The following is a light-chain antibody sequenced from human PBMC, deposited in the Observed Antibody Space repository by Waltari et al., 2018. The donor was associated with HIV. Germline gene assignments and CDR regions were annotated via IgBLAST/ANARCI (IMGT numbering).Light chain of an antibody. CDR2: STN. J-gene: IGLJ2*01. Sequence: QSVLTQPPSASGTPGQRVTISCSGSSSNIGSNTVNWYQQLPGTAPKLLIYSTNQRPPCVPDRFPGAKSGTSASLAISWLQSEDEADYYCAAWDDSLNGVVFGGGTKLTVL. CDR1: SSNIGSNT. CDR3: AAWDDSLNGVV. V-gene: IGLV1-44*01.